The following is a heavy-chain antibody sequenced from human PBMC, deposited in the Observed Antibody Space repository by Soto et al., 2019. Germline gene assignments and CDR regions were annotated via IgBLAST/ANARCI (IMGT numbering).Heavy chain of an antibody. V-gene: IGHV3-73*01. CDR3: VAGELRRFYFLDV. CDR2: IRSKTDTYAT. Sequence: EVKLVESGGGLVKPGGSLTLSCAASGFTFSASVIHWVRQASGKGLEWVGRIRSKTDTYATAYAASVTGRFIISRHDSENTAYLQMNSPKTDDTAVYFYVAGELRRFYFLDVWGKGTTVTVFS. J-gene: IGHJ6*03. CDR1: GFTFSASV. D-gene: IGHD1-7*01.